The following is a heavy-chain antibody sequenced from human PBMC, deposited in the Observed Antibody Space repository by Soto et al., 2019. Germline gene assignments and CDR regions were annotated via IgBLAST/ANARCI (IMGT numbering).Heavy chain of an antibody. CDR1: GFTFGSYW. CDR2: IKRDSTEK. CDR3: ARDSGYGSGGSVNHYLDY. V-gene: IGHV3-7*01. J-gene: IGHJ4*01. Sequence: EVQLVESGGGLVQPGGSLRLSCAASGFTFGSYWMSWVRQVPGKGLEWLGTIKRDSTEKKYVASVKGRFTMSRDNAQNSLYLQMDSLRAEYTAVYSCARDSGYGSGGSVNHYLDYWGHGTLVTVSS. D-gene: IGHD3-10*01.